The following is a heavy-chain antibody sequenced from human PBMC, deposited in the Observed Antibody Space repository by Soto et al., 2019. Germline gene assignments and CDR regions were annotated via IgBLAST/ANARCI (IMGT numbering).Heavy chain of an antibody. Sequence: PGESLKFSCNASGYSFSSWWIAWVRQMPGKGLEYMGIIYPSDSQTRYSPSFQGQVTISADTSISTAYLQWSSLKASDTAIYYCARHGFYGDYSSNYFDPWGQGTLVTVSS. D-gene: IGHD4-17*01. CDR1: GYSFSSWW. CDR3: ARHGFYGDYSSNYFDP. CDR2: IYPSDSQT. J-gene: IGHJ5*02. V-gene: IGHV5-51*01.